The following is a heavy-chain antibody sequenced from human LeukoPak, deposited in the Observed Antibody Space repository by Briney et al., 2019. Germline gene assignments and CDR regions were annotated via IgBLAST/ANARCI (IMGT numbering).Heavy chain of an antibody. J-gene: IGHJ3*02. CDR3: TTDPQGAVAGAFDAFDI. Sequence: GGSLRLSCAASGFNISDFWMTWVRQAPGKGLEWVANIKQDGSEKYYVDSVKGRFTISRDNAKNSLYLQMNSLRAEDTAVYYCTTDPQGAVAGAFDAFDIWGQGTMVTVSS. D-gene: IGHD6-19*01. V-gene: IGHV3-7*03. CDR1: GFNISDFW. CDR2: IKQDGSEK.